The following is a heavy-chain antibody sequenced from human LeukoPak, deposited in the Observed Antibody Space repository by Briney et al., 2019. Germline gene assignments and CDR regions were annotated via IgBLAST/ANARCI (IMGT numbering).Heavy chain of an antibody. Sequence: PGGSLRLSCAASGFTFSSYAMHWVRQAPGKGLEWVAVISYDGSNKYYADSVKGRFTISRDNSKNTLYLQMNSLRAEDTAVYYCASTSITGDQGSYWYFDLWGRGTLVTVSS. V-gene: IGHV3-30*01. J-gene: IGHJ2*01. CDR3: ASTSITGDQGSYWYFDL. CDR2: ISYDGSNK. CDR1: GFTFSSYA. D-gene: IGHD7-27*01.